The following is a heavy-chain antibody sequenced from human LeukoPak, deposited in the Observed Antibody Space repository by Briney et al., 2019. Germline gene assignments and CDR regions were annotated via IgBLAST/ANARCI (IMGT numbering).Heavy chain of an antibody. V-gene: IGHV3-30*01. CDR1: GFTFSLNP. CDR2: ISNGGSDK. J-gene: IGHJ4*02. CDR3: ARDVGDCSSSSCYIPADW. Sequence: PGGSLRLSCAASGFTFSLNPMHWVRQAPGKGLEWVAVISNGGSDKYYAESVKGRFTISRDNSKSTLYLQMNSLSAEDTAVYYCARDVGDCSSSSCYIPADWWGQGTLVTVSS. D-gene: IGHD2-2*02.